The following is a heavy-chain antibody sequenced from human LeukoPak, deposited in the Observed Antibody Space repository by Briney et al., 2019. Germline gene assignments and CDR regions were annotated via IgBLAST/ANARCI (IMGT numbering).Heavy chain of an antibody. CDR1: GFVFSTYW. Sequence: GGSLKLSCAASGFVFSTYWMTWVRQAPGKGLEWVANINLDGTEEHYVDSSLKGRFTISRDNAKNSLYLQMTSLRVEDTAVYYCASGRHDFLHWGQGTLVTVSS. V-gene: IGHV3-7*01. CDR2: INLDGTEE. CDR3: ASGRHDFLH. J-gene: IGHJ4*02. D-gene: IGHD3/OR15-3a*01.